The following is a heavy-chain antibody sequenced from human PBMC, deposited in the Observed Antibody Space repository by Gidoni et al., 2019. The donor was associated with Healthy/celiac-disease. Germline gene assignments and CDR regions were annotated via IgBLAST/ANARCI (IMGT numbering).Heavy chain of an antibody. Sequence: QLQLQESGPGLVKPSETLSLTCTVSGGSISSSSYYWGWSRQPPGKGLEWIGSIYYSGSTYYNPSLKSRVTISVDTSKNQFSLKLSSVTAADTAVYYCASLGFWSGGRDYWGQGTLVTVSS. CDR1: GGSISSSSYY. D-gene: IGHD3-3*01. J-gene: IGHJ4*02. V-gene: IGHV4-39*01. CDR2: IYYSGST. CDR3: ASLGFWSGGRDY.